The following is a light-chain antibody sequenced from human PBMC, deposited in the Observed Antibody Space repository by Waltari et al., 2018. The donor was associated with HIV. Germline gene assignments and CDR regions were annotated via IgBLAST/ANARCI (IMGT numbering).Light chain of an antibody. CDR2: NSN. V-gene: IGLV1-44*01. CDR3: AAWDDGLNAL. J-gene: IGLJ2*01. Sequence: QSVLTPPPSASGTPGQRVTISCSGRRSNIGSNALTWYQQLPGTAPKLLIYNSNQRPSGVPDRFSGSKSGTSASLAISGLQSEDEGAYYCAAWDDGLNALFGGGTKLTV. CDR1: RSNIGSNA.